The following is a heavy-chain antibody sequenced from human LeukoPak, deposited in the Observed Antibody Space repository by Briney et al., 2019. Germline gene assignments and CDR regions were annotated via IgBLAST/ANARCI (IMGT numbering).Heavy chain of an antibody. CDR3: ARENTAMAAIDY. Sequence: SQTLSLTCAVSGGSISSGGYSWSWIRQPPGKGLEWIGYIYHSGSTYYNPSLKSRVTISVDRSENQFSLKLSSVTAADTAVYYCARENTAMAAIDYWGQGTLVTVSS. D-gene: IGHD5-18*01. V-gene: IGHV4-30-2*01. J-gene: IGHJ4*02. CDR1: GGSISSGGYS. CDR2: IYHSGST.